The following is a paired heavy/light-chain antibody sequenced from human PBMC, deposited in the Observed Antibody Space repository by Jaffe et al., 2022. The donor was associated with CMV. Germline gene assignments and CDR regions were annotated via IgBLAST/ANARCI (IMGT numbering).Heavy chain of an antibody. CDR3: ARDEDI. Sequence: QVQLVQSGAEVKEPGASVKVSCKASGCNFTSCKIHWVRQAPGQGLEWMGWINAAASSDTKYSQKFQGRVTITSDTSATTAYMELSSLRAEDTAVYFCARDEDIWGQGAKVTVSS. CDR1: GCNFTSCK. V-gene: IGHV1-3*01. CDR2: INAAASSDT. J-gene: IGHJ3*02.
Light chain of an antibody. V-gene: IGKV3-15*01. J-gene: IGKJ1*01. CDR1: QSISNK. Sequence: EIVMTQSPATLSVSPGERATLSCRASQSISNKLAWYQQKPGQAPRLLIFRSSTRATGIPARFSGSGSGTEFTLTISSLQSEDFAVYYCQQFNDWPRTFGQGTRVEIK. CDR3: QQFNDWPRT. CDR2: RSS.